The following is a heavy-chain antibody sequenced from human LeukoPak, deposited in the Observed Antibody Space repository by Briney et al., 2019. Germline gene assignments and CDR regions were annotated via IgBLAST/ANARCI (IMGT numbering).Heavy chain of an antibody. CDR2: IIPILGIA. Sequence: ASVKVSCKASGGTFSSYTISWVRQAPGQGLEWMGRIIPILGIANYAQKFQGRVTITADKSTSTAYMELSSLRSEDTAVYYCARVGLIYYFDYWGPGTLVTVSS. CDR1: GGTFSSYT. CDR3: ARVGLIYYFDY. D-gene: IGHD2-15*01. J-gene: IGHJ4*02. V-gene: IGHV1-69*02.